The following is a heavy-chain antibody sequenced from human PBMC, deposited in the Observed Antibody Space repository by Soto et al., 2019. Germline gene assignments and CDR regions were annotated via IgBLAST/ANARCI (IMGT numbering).Heavy chain of an antibody. Sequence: QVQLQESGPGLVKPSQTLSLTCTVSGASISSGRAYWSWIRQHPGKGLEWIGYMFYSGSTYYHPSLKSRVNISAATSKTQSSLRLTSVTPADTAVYYCARDNGYAHFDSWGQGTLVTVSS. D-gene: IGHD5-12*01. CDR2: MFYSGST. V-gene: IGHV4-31*03. CDR1: GASISSGRAY. CDR3: ARDNGYAHFDS. J-gene: IGHJ4*02.